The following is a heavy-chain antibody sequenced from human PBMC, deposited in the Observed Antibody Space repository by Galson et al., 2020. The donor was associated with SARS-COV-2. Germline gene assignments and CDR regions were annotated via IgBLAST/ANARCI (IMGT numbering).Heavy chain of an antibody. D-gene: IGHD1-7*01. CDR2: ISYDGSNK. CDR1: GYTFSSYC. J-gene: IGHJ4*02. V-gene: IGHV3-30*03. Sequence: GESLQISCEASGYTFSSYCMHWVCQAPGKGLEPVAVISYDGSNKYYADSVKGRFTISRDNSKNTLYLQMNSLRAEDTAVYYCAAWGTGTTSADYWGQGTLVTVSS. CDR3: AAWGTGTTSADY.